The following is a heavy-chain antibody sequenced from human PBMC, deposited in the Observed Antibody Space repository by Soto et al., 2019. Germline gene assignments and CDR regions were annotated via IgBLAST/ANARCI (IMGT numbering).Heavy chain of an antibody. D-gene: IGHD2-21*01. J-gene: IGHJ4*02. CDR2: VSSTGST. CDR3: VKDLFWPDY. V-gene: IGHV4-4*08. CDR1: GDSITNFY. Sequence: SETLSLTCNVSGDSITNFYWSWIRQPPGRGLEYIGFVSSTGSTNYNPSLKSRVTMSLDTSKNQFSLTLTSVTATDTAVYYCVKDLFWPDYWGQGTLVTVSS.